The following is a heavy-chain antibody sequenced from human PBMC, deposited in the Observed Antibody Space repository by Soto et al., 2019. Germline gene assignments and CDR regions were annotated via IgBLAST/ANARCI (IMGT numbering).Heavy chain of an antibody. J-gene: IGHJ4*02. Sequence: GASVKVSCKASGYTFTGYAMHWVRQAPGQRLEWMGWINAGNGNTKYSQKFQGRVTITRDTSASTAYMELSSLRSEDTAVYYCARGEFLSYDDYWGQGTLVTGLL. CDR2: INAGNGNT. CDR3: ARGEFLSYDDY. D-gene: IGHD3-16*01. V-gene: IGHV1-3*01. CDR1: GYTFTGYA.